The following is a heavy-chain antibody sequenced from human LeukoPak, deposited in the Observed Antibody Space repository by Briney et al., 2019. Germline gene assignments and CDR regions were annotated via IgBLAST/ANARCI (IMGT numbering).Heavy chain of an antibody. D-gene: IGHD2-2*02. CDR3: AGIVVPAAIRDYFDY. J-gene: IGHJ4*02. V-gene: IGHV4-34*01. CDR2: INHSGST. CDR1: GGSFSGYY. Sequence: SETLSLTCAVYGGSFSGYYWSWLRQPPGKGLEWIGEINHSGSTNYNPSLKSRVTISVDTSKNQFSLKLSSVTAADTAVYYCAGIVVPAAIRDYFDYWGQGTLVTVSS.